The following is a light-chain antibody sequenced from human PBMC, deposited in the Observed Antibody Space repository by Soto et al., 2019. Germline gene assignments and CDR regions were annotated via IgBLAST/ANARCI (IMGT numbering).Light chain of an antibody. CDR2: SNN. V-gene: IGLV1-44*01. CDR3: AAWDDSLNGPV. Sequence: QAVVTQTPSTSGTPGHGVTISCSGTSSNIGSNTVNWYQQVPGTAPKLLIYSNNQRPSGVPDRFSGSRSGTSASLAISGLQSEDEARYYCAAWDDSLNGPVFGGGTKLTVL. CDR1: SSNIGSNT. J-gene: IGLJ2*01.